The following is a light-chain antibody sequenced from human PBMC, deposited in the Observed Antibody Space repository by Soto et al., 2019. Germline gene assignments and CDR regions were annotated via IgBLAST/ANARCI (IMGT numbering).Light chain of an antibody. CDR2: EVS. J-gene: IGLJ1*01. CDR1: SSDVGGYNY. CDR3: SSYTSSYTDV. Sequence: QSALTQPASVSGSPGQSITISCTGTSSDVGGYNYVSWYQQHPGKAPKLIIYEVSNRPSGVSRRFSGSKSGNTASLTISGLQAEDEADYYCSSYTSSYTDVFGSGTKVTVL. V-gene: IGLV2-14*01.